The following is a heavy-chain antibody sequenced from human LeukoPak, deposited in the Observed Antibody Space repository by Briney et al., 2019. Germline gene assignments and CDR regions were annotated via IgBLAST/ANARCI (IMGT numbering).Heavy chain of an antibody. D-gene: IGHD1-26*01. CDR3: ARNLLVVGATPFIWFDP. CDR2: INHSGST. J-gene: IGHJ5*02. Sequence: SETLSLTCAVYGGSFSGYYWSWIRQPPGKGLEWIGEINHSGSTNYNPSLKSRVTISVDTSKNQFSLKLSSVTAADTAVYYCARNLLVVGATPFIWFDPWGQGTLVTVSS. CDR1: GGSFSGYY. V-gene: IGHV4-34*01.